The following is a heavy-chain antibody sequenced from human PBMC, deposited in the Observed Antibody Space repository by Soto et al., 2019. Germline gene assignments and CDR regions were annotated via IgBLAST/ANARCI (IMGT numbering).Heavy chain of an antibody. CDR2: ISYDGCNE. D-gene: IGHD3-9*01. CDR3: AKDRLGLRYFDWSLCCV. CDR1: GFSFRTFG. Sequence: QVQLVESGGGVVQPGRSLSLSCAASGFSFRTFGMHWVRQAPGKGLEWVAVISYDGCNEFYADSVEGRFTIARDNSKNTVYVQMNSLRANDTAVYYCAKDRLGLRYFDWSLCCVGCQGTMVTVTS. J-gene: IGHJ3*01. V-gene: IGHV3-30*18.